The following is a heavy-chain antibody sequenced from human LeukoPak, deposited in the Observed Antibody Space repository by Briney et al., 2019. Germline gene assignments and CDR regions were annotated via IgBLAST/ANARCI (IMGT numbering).Heavy chain of an antibody. V-gene: IGHV3-48*01. CDR3: ARHYSSSLGIFDY. CDR2: ISSSSSTI. Sequence: GGSLRLSCAASGFTSSSYSMNWVRQAPGKGLEWVSYISSSSSTIYYADSVKGRFTISRDNAKNPLYLQMNSLRAEDTAVYYCARHYSSSLGIFDYWGQGTLVTVSS. CDR1: GFTSSSYS. J-gene: IGHJ4*02. D-gene: IGHD6-13*01.